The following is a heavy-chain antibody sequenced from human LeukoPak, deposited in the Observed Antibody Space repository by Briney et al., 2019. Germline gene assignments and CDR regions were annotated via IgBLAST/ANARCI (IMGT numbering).Heavy chain of an antibody. J-gene: IGHJ5*02. CDR1: GFTFSSYD. CDR2: IGTAGDT. D-gene: IGHD3-10*01. Sequence: PGGSLRLSCAASGFTFSSYDMHWVRQATGKGLEWVSAIGTAGDTYYPGSVKGRFTISRENAKNSLYLQMNSLRAEDTAVYYCSCITMVRGANGNWFDPWGQGTLVTVSS. CDR3: SCITMVRGANGNWFDP. V-gene: IGHV3-13*01.